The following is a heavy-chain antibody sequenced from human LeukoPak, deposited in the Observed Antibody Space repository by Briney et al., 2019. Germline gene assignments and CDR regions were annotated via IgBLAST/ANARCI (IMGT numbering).Heavy chain of an antibody. CDR3: ARLLQGYSYGSTLDY. CDR1: GGSISSSSYY. V-gene: IGHV4-39*01. Sequence: SETLSLTCTVSGGSISSSSYYWGWIRQPPGKGLEWIGSIYYSGSTYHNPSLKSRVTISVDTSKNQFSLKLSSVTAADTAVYYCARLLQGYSYGSTLDYWGQGTLVTVSS. D-gene: IGHD5-18*01. J-gene: IGHJ4*02. CDR2: IYYSGST.